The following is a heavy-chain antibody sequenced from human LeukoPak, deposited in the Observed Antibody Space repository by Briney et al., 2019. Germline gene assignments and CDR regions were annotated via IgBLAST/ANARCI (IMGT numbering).Heavy chain of an antibody. CDR1: GYTFTSYD. CDR3: ARDLGSYYFDY. Sequence: ASVKVSCKASGYTFTSYDINWVRQATGRGLEWMGWMNPNSGNTGYAQKFQGRVTITRNTSISTAYMELSSLRSEDTAVYYCARDLGSYYFDYWGKGTLVTVSS. J-gene: IGHJ4*02. V-gene: IGHV1-8*03. D-gene: IGHD1-26*01. CDR2: MNPNSGNT.